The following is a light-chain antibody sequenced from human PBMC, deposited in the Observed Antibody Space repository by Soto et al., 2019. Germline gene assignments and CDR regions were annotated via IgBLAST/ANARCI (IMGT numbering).Light chain of an antibody. CDR3: HQYGSSPWT. CDR1: QSVSSSY. J-gene: IGKJ1*01. V-gene: IGKV3-20*01. Sequence: EIVLTQSPGTLSLSPGERATLSCRASQSVSSSYLAWSQQKPGQAPRLLIYGASSWATGIPDRFSGSGSGTDFTLTISRLEPEDFAVYFCHQYGSSPWTFGQGTKVEV. CDR2: GAS.